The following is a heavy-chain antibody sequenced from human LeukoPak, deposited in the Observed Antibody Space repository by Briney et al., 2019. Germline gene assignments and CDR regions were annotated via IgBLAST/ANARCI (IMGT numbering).Heavy chain of an antibody. CDR2: IKSKTDGGTT. J-gene: IGHJ4*02. D-gene: IGHD3-22*01. Sequence: PGGSLRLSCAASGFTFSNAWMSWVRQAPGKGLEWVGRIKSKTDGGTTDYAAPVKGRFTISRDDSKNTLYLQMNSLKTEDTAVSYCTSYYYDSSGYFFDYWGQGTLVTVSS. CDR1: GFTFSNAW. CDR3: TSYYYDSSGYFFDY. V-gene: IGHV3-15*01.